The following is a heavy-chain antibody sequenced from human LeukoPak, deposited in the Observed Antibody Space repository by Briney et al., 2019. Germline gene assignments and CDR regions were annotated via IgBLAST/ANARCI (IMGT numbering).Heavy chain of an antibody. V-gene: IGHV3-30*18. J-gene: IGHJ4*02. CDR1: GFTFSSYA. Sequence: GGSLRLSCAASGFTFSSYAMNWVRQAPGKGLEWVAVISYDEITKYYADSVKGRFAMSRDNSENTLYLQMNSLRPEDTAVYYCAKSGTRYCSGGNCYFDYWGQGTLVTVSS. CDR3: AKSGTRYCSGGNCYFDY. CDR2: ISYDEITK. D-gene: IGHD2-15*01.